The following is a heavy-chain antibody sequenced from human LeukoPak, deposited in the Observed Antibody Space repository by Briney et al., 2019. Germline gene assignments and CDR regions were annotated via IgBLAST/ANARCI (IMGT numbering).Heavy chain of an antibody. D-gene: IGHD3-22*01. Sequence: GGSLRLSCAPSGFTLSRYAMSWVRQAPGKGLEWVSAISGSGGSTYYADSVKGRFTISRDNSKNTLYLQMNSLRAEDTAVYYCAKLYYYDSSPGGIDYWGQGTLVTVSS. J-gene: IGHJ4*02. V-gene: IGHV3-23*01. CDR2: ISGSGGST. CDR1: GFTLSRYA. CDR3: AKLYYYDSSPGGIDY.